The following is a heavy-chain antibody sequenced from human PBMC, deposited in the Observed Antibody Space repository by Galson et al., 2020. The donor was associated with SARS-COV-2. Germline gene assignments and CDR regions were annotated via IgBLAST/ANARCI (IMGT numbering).Heavy chain of an antibody. D-gene: IGHD3-22*01. CDR2: ISSSSSYI. V-gene: IGHV3-21*01. Sequence: FTFSSYSMNWVRQAPGKGLEWVSSISSSSSYIYYADSVKGRFTISRDNAKNSLYLQMNSLRAEDTAVYYCARGRHYYDSSGPLDYWGQGTLVTVSS. CDR3: ARGRHYYDSSGPLDY. CDR1: FTFSSYS. J-gene: IGHJ4*02.